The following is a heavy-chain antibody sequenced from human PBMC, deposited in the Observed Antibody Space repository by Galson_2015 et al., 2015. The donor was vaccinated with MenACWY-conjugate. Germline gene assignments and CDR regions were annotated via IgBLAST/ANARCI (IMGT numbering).Heavy chain of an antibody. CDR1: GFTFSNFG. V-gene: IGHV3-33*01. CDR3: ARRTPGSDSLWGMDV. Sequence: SLRLSSAASGFTFSNFGMHWVRQAPGKGLEWVAVIWYDGNNENYADSVKGRFTISRDNSKNTLYLQMNSLRAEDTAIYYCARRTPGSDSLWGMDVWGQGTTVTVSS. J-gene: IGHJ6*02. D-gene: IGHD2-21*01. CDR2: IWYDGNNE.